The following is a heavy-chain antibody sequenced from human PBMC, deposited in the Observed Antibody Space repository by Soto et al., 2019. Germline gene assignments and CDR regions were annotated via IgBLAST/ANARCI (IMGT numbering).Heavy chain of an antibody. D-gene: IGHD2-15*01. CDR3: ASATVVAATFDY. Sequence: GGSLRLSCAASGFAFRSYNLNWVRQAPGKGLEWVASISSGSSNIYYADSVKGRFTISRDNAKNSLFLQMDSLRAEDSAVYYCASATVVAATFDYWGQGTLVTVSS. CDR2: ISSGSSNI. J-gene: IGHJ4*02. CDR1: GFAFRSYN. V-gene: IGHV3-21*01.